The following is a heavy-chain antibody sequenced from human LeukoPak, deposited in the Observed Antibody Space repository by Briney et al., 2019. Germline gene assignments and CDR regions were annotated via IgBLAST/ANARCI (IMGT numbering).Heavy chain of an antibody. V-gene: IGHV3-23*01. CDR1: GFTFSSYG. CDR3: AKALAAAGRYYYMDV. D-gene: IGHD6-13*01. CDR2: ISGSGGST. J-gene: IGHJ6*03. Sequence: PGGSLRLSCAASGFTFSSYGMNWVRQAPGKGLEWVSAISGSGGSTYYADSVKGRFTISRDNSKNTLYLQMNSLRAEDTAVYYCAKALAAAGRYYYMDVWGKGTTVTVSS.